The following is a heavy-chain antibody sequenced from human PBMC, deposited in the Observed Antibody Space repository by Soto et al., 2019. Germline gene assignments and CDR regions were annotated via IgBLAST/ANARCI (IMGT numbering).Heavy chain of an antibody. V-gene: IGHV4-34*01. J-gene: IGHJ5*02. Sequence: SETLSLTCAVYGGSFSTYDWNWIRQPPGKGLEWIGEINHSGSTNYNASLKSGVAMSLDTSKNQFSLKLSSVPAADTAVYYCARAASRRSNWFDPWGQGTLVTVSS. CDR2: INHSGST. CDR1: GGSFSTYD. CDR3: ARAASRRSNWFDP.